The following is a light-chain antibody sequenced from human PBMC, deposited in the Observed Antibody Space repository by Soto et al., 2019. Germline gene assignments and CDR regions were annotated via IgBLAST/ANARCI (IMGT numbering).Light chain of an antibody. CDR1: QSVINNY. CDR2: GAS. Sequence: DIVMTQSPVTLSVSPGERATLSCRASQSVINNYLAWYQQKPGQAPRLLIYGASNRATGIPDRFSGSGSGTDFTLTISRLEPEDFAVYYCQQYGSSGTFGQGTKVDI. CDR3: QQYGSSGT. J-gene: IGKJ1*01. V-gene: IGKV3-20*01.